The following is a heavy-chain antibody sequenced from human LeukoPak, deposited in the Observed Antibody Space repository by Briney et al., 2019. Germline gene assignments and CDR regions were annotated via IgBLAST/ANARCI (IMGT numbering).Heavy chain of an antibody. Sequence: GSLRLSCAASGFTFSSYAMNWVRQAPGKGLEWIGEINLRGSTTCNPSLKSRVTISLDESKNQFSLKLSSVTAADTAVYYCARGRPDGSGSYYKFDPWGQGTLVTVSS. D-gene: IGHD3-10*01. CDR3: ARGRPDGSGSYYKFDP. CDR1: GFTFSSYA. CDR2: INLRGST. J-gene: IGHJ5*02. V-gene: IGHV4-34*01.